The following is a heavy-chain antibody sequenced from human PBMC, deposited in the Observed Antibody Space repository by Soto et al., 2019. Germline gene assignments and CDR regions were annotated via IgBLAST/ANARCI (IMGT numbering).Heavy chain of an antibody. CDR3: AKVAAEVPADY. Sequence: EVQLLESGGGLVQPGGSLRLSCAASGFTFSNYAMSWVRQAPGKGLEWVSTISGSGGSTFYADSVKGRFTISRDRSKNTLYLPMNSLRAEDTAVYYCAKVAAEVPADYWGQGTLVTVSS. CDR2: ISGSGGST. CDR1: GFTFSNYA. V-gene: IGHV3-23*01. J-gene: IGHJ4*02.